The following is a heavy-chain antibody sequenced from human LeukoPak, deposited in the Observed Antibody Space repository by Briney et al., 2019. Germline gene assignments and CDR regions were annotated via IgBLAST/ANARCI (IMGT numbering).Heavy chain of an antibody. J-gene: IGHJ4*02. V-gene: IGHV4-59*11. CDR3: ARGSRDFWSGYYAPNFDY. Sequence: SETLSLTCTVSGGSISSHYWSWIRQPPGKGLEWIGYIYYSGSTNYNPSLTSRVTISVDTSKNQFSLKLSSVTAADTAVYYCARGSRDFWSGYYAPNFDYWGQGTLVTVSS. D-gene: IGHD3-3*01. CDR1: GGSISSHY. CDR2: IYYSGST.